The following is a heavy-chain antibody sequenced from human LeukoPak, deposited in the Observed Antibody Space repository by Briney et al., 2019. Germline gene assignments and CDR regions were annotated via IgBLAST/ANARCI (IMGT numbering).Heavy chain of an antibody. CDR2: ISWNSGSI. J-gene: IGHJ4*02. Sequence: PGGSLRLSCAASGFTFDDYAMHWVRQAPGKGLEWVSGISWNSGSIGYADSVKGRFTISRDNAKNSLYLQMNSLRAEDTALYYCAKDKYSSSWYYFDYWGQGTLVTVSS. V-gene: IGHV3-9*01. CDR1: GFTFDDYA. D-gene: IGHD6-13*01. CDR3: AKDKYSSSWYYFDY.